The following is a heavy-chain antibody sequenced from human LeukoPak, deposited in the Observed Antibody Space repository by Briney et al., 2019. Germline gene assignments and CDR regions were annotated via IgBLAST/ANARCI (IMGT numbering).Heavy chain of an antibody. CDR1: GGTFSSYA. CDR3: ARDRRGYCSSTSCYGYMDV. J-gene: IGHJ6*03. CDR2: IIPIFGTA. Sequence: ASVKVSCKASGGTFSSYAISWVRQAPGQGLEWMGGIIPIFGTANYAQKFQGRVTITTDESTSTAYMELSSLRSEDTAVYYCARDRRGYCSSTSCYGYMDVWGKGTTVTVSS. V-gene: IGHV1-69*05. D-gene: IGHD2-2*01.